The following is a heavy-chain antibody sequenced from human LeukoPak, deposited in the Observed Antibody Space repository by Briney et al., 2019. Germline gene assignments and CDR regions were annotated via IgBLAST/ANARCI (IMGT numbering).Heavy chain of an antibody. CDR2: IYYSGST. V-gene: IGHV4-59*01. D-gene: IGHD2-2*01. CDR3: ARVVVVPAIWFDP. J-gene: IGHJ5*02. Sequence: TSETLSLTCTVSGGSISSYYWSWIRQPPGKGLEWIGYIYYSGSTNYNPSLKSRVTISVDTSKNQFSLKLSSVTAADTAVYYCARVVVVPAIWFDPWGQGTLVTVSP. CDR1: GGSISSYY.